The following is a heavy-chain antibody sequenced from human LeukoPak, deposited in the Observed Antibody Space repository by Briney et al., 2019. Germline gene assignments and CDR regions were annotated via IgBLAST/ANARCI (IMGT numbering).Heavy chain of an antibody. J-gene: IGHJ5*02. Sequence: SVKVSCKASGGTFSSYAISWVRQAPGQGPEWMGRIIPILGIANYAQKFQGRVTITADKSTSTAYMELSSLRSEDTAVYYCARGTYYYDSSGRANWFDPWGQGTLVTVSS. CDR1: GGTFSSYA. CDR3: ARGTYYYDSSGRANWFDP. V-gene: IGHV1-69*04. D-gene: IGHD3-22*01. CDR2: IIPILGIA.